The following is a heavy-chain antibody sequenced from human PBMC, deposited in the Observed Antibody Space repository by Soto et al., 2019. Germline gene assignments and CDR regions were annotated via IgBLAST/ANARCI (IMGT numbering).Heavy chain of an antibody. CDR1: GGTFSSYA. Sequence: QVQLVQSGAEVKKPGSSVNVSCKASGGTFSSYAISWVRQAPGQGLEWMGGIIPIFGTANYAQKFQGRVTITADESTSTAYMELSSLRSEDTAVYYCASVEIPGGTVTTRYYYYGMDVWGQGTTVTVSS. D-gene: IGHD4-4*01. CDR3: ASVEIPGGTVTTRYYYYGMDV. V-gene: IGHV1-69*01. J-gene: IGHJ6*02. CDR2: IIPIFGTA.